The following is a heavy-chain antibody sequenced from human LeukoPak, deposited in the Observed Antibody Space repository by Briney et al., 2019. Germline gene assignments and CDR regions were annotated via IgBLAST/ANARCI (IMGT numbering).Heavy chain of an antibody. V-gene: IGHV1-2*02. D-gene: IGHD6-13*01. Sequence: ASVKVSCKASGYIFTGYYMHWVRQGPGQGLEWMGWINPNSGATDYAQRFQGRVTMTRDTSISAAYMELSSLRSDDTAVYYCARGPHIAAAGTGPQTYWGQGTLVTVSS. CDR3: ARGPHIAAAGTGPQTY. CDR1: GYIFTGYY. J-gene: IGHJ4*02. CDR2: INPNSGAT.